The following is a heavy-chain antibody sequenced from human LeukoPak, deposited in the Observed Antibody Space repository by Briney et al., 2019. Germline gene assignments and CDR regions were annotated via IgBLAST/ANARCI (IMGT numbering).Heavy chain of an antibody. CDR2: ISDSGGAT. V-gene: IGHV3-23*01. Sequence: GGSLRLSCSVSGFTFKNSAMSWVRQAPGKGLEWVSAISDSGGATYYADSVKGRFTISRDNARNTLFLQMNSLRADDTAVYYCARDTPLYQLPRWYFDYWGQGTLVTVSS. J-gene: IGHJ4*02. CDR1: GFTFKNSA. CDR3: ARDTPLYQLPRWYFDY. D-gene: IGHD2-2*01.